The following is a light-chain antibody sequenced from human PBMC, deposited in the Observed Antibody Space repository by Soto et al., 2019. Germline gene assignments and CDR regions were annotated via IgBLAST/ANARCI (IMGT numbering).Light chain of an antibody. CDR2: KAS. Sequence: DIQMTQSPSTLSASVGDRVTITCRASQSISSWLAWYQQKPGKAPKLLIYKASSLESGVPSRFSGSGSGTDFTLTISSLQPDDFETYYCQQYNSYPTFGQGTKVEIK. V-gene: IGKV1-5*03. CDR3: QQYNSYPT. J-gene: IGKJ1*01. CDR1: QSISSW.